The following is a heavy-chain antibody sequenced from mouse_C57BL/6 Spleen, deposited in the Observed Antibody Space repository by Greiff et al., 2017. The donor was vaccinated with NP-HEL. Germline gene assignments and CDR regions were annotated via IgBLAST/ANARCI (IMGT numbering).Heavy chain of an antibody. CDR3: ARNDGYYDY. J-gene: IGHJ2*01. CDR1: GYTFTDYY. CDR2: IYPGSGNT. V-gene: IGHV1-76*01. Sequence: QVQLQQSGAELVRPGASVKLSCKASGYTFTDYYINWVKQRPGQGLEWIARIYPGSGNTYYNEKFKGKATLTAEKSSSTAYMQLSSLTSEDSAVYFCARNDGYYDYWGQGTTLTGSS. D-gene: IGHD2-3*01.